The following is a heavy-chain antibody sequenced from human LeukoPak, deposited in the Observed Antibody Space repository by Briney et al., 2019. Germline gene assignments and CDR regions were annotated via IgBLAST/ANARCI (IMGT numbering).Heavy chain of an antibody. D-gene: IGHD6-13*01. CDR2: INPNSGGT. V-gene: IGHV1-2*02. CDR1: GYTFTGYY. CDR3: AREYSSSSRRFDS. J-gene: IGHJ5*01. Sequence: ASVKVSCKASGYTFTGYYMYWVRQAPGQGLEWMGWINPNSGGTNYAQKFQGRVTMTRDTSISTAYMELSRLRSDDTAVYYCAREYSSSSRRFDSWGQGTLVTVSS.